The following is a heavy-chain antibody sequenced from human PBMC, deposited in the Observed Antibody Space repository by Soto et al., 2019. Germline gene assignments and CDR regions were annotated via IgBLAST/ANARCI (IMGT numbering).Heavy chain of an antibody. CDR2: IGDSGAST. CDR1: GFSFSSFA. V-gene: IGHV3-23*01. CDR3: AKGVELDV. J-gene: IGHJ6*04. Sequence: EVLLLESGGGLVQPGGSLRLSCEASGFSFSSFAMNWVRQAPGKGLEWVSAIGDSGASTYYADSVKGRFTISRDNSRNTLYLHLNSVRAEDTAVYYCAKGVELDVWGNGTTVTVSS. D-gene: IGHD1-26*01.